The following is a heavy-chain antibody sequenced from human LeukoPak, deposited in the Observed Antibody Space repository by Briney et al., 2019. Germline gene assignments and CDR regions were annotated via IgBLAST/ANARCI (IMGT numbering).Heavy chain of an antibody. J-gene: IGHJ4*02. CDR2: IHYTGST. V-gene: IGHV4-59*01. CDR3: ARSSGSRYYIDY. D-gene: IGHD1-26*01. Sequence: SETLSLTCTVSSGSISTYYWSWIRQPPGKRLEWIGFIHYTGSTNYNPSLKSRVTISVDTSKIQFFLNLNSVTAADTAVYYCARSSGSRYYIDYWGQGTLVTVSS. CDR1: SGSISTYY.